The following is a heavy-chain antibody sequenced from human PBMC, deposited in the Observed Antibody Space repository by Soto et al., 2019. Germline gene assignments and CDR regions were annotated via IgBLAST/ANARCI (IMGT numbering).Heavy chain of an antibody. CDR3: ATHPTRYSSSWESFDY. Sequence: QVQLQESGPGLVKPSETLSLTCTVSGGSVSSGSYYWSWIRQPPGKGLEWIGYIYYSRSTNYNPSLKSRVTISVDTSKNQFSLKLSSVTAADTAVYYCATHPTRYSSSWESFDYWGQGTLVTVSS. CDR1: GGSVSSGSYY. CDR2: IYYSRST. V-gene: IGHV4-61*01. J-gene: IGHJ4*02. D-gene: IGHD6-13*01.